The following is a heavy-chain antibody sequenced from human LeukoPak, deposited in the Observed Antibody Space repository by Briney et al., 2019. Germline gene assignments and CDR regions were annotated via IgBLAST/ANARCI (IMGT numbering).Heavy chain of an antibody. J-gene: IGHJ4*02. CDR1: GFTFDDYT. V-gene: IGHV3-43*01. Sequence: GSLRLSCAASGFTFDDYTMHWVRQAPGKGLEWVSLISWDGGSTYYADSVKGRFTISRDNSKNSLYLQMNSLGAEDTALYFCAKDTVSSGWHTGIDYWGQGTLVTVSS. D-gene: IGHD6-19*01. CDR2: ISWDGGST. CDR3: AKDTVSSGWHTGIDY.